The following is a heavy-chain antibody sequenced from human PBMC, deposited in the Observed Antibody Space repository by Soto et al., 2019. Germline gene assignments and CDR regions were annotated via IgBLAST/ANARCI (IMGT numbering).Heavy chain of an antibody. Sequence: QLQLQESGPGLVQPAETLSLTCTVSGGSISSSTYYWDWIRQPPGKGLEWIGAMYYTGNKNYNTSLESRVTMSVDTSKNQFSLKLSSVTPTDTAVYYCARRSSSSLGSLFDPWGRGILVTVSS. CDR3: ARRSSSSLGSLFDP. CDR1: GGSISSSTYY. J-gene: IGHJ5*02. D-gene: IGHD6-6*01. CDR2: MYYTGNK. V-gene: IGHV4-39*01.